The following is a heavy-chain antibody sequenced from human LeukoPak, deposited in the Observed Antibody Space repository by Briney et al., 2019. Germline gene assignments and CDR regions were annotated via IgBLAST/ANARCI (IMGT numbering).Heavy chain of an antibody. CDR2: ISSSGSTI. CDR1: GFTFSDYY. V-gene: IGHV3-11*01. J-gene: IGHJ6*02. CDR3: VCSGYDSSSPTRKGYYYYGMDV. D-gene: IGHD5-12*01. Sequence: GGSLRLSCAASGFTFSDYYMSWIRQAPGKGLEWVSYISSSGSTIYYADSVKGRFTISRDNAKNSLYLQMNSLRAEDTAVYYCVCSGYDSSSPTRKGYYYYGMDVWGQGTTVTVSS.